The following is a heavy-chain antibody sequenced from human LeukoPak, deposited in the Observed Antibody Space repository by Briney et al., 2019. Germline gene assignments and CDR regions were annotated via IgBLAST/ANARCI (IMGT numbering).Heavy chain of an antibody. CDR2: INHSGST. J-gene: IGHJ4*02. Sequence: NPSETLSLTCAVYGGSFSGYYWSWIRQPPGKGLEWIGEINHSGSTNYNPSLKSRVTISVDTSKNQFSLKLSSVTAADTAVYYCARRQLRGAFDYWGQGTLVTVSS. V-gene: IGHV4-34*01. D-gene: IGHD1-1*01. CDR1: GGSFSGYY. CDR3: ARRQLRGAFDY.